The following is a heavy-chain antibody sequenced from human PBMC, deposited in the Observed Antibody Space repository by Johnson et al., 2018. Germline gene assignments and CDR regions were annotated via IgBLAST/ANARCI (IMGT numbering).Heavy chain of an antibody. Sequence: EVQLLESGGGLVQPGRSLRLSCAASGFTFSRYWMTWVRQAPGKGLEWVANINLDGSEKYYVDSVKGRFTISRDNVKNSHYLQMNSLRAEDTAVYYCARDGEYFQYWGQGTLVTVSP. V-gene: IGHV3-7*01. CDR1: GFTFSRYW. J-gene: IGHJ1*01. CDR3: ARDGEYFQY. CDR2: INLDGSEK.